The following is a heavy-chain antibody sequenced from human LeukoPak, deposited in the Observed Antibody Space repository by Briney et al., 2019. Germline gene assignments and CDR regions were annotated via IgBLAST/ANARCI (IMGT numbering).Heavy chain of an antibody. V-gene: IGHV2-70*11. CDR3: ARSTLYYYDSSGYYSVD. CDR2: IDWDDDK. Sequence: SGPALVKPTQTLTLTCTFSGFSLSTSGMCVSWIRQPPGKALEWLARIDWDDDKYYSTSLKTRLTISKDTSKNQVVLTMTNMDPVDTATYYCARSTLYYYDSSGYYSVDWGQGNLVTVSS. CDR1: GFSLSTSGMC. D-gene: IGHD3-22*01. J-gene: IGHJ4*02.